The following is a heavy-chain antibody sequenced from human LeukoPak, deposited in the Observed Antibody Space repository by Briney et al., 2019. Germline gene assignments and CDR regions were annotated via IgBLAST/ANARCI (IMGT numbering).Heavy chain of an antibody. D-gene: IGHD5-12*01. CDR3: ARDIIRGQSDFDY. V-gene: IGHV3-7*01. J-gene: IGHJ4*02. CDR1: RFTLGIYW. CDR2: IEDDGDQK. Sequence: GRSLRISCVGSRFTLGIYWTGWVRLALGNGLEFVGKIEDDGDQKIYVEFVKGRFTLFRDDLNNCLYLQMNSLRVEDTAVYYCARDIIRGQSDFDYWGQGVLVTVSS.